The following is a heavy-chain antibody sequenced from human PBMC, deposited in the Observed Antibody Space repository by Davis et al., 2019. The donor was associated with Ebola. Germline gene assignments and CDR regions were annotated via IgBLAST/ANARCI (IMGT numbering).Heavy chain of an antibody. V-gene: IGHV3-33*01. CDR2: ILYDGSNK. CDR3: ARVSSHGDPDY. D-gene: IGHD4-17*01. CDR1: GFTFSSYG. Sequence: PGGSLRLSCAASGFTFSSYGMHWVRQAPGKGLEWVAVILYDGSNKFYADSVKGRFTISRENSKNMLYLQMNSLRAEDTAVYYCARVSSHGDPDYWGQGTLVTVSS. J-gene: IGHJ4*02.